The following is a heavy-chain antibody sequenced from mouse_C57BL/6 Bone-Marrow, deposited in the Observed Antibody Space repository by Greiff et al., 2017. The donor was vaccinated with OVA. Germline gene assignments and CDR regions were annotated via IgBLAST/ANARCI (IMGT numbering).Heavy chain of an antibody. Sequence: QVQLQQPGAELVKPGASVTMSCKASGYTFTSYWITWVKQRPGQGLEWIGDIYPGSGGTNYNEKFKSKATLTVDTSSSTAYMQLSSLTSEDSAVYYCAETGLYYFDYWGQGTTLTVSS. J-gene: IGHJ2*01. V-gene: IGHV1-55*01. CDR3: AETGLYYFDY. CDR1: GYTFTSYW. D-gene: IGHD4-1*01. CDR2: IYPGSGGT.